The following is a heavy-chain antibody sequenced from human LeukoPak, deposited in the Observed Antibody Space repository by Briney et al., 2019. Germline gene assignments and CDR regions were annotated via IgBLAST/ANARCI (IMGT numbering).Heavy chain of an antibody. V-gene: IGHV1-18*01. CDR3: ARDLVRGAPSGY. D-gene: IGHD3-10*01. CDR2: ISAYDGNT. CDR1: GYTFISYG. J-gene: IGHJ4*02. Sequence: ASVKVSCKASGYTFISYGFSWVRQAPGQGPEWMGWISAYDGNTNSAQKFQGRVIMTTDTSASTAYMELRSLRPDDTAVYYCARDLVRGAPSGYWGQGTLVTVSS.